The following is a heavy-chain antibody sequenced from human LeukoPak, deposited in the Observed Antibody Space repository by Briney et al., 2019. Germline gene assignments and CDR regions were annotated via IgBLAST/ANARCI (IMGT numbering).Heavy chain of an antibody. CDR2: ISSNGDST. D-gene: IGHD6-19*01. Sequence: SGGSLRLSCAASGFTFSHYAMHWARQAPGKGLEYVSVISSNGDSTYYANSVQGRFTISRDNSKNTMYLQMNGLRAEGTAVYYCAKVFAVAAPYYFDYWGQGTLVTVSS. CDR3: AKVFAVAAPYYFDY. J-gene: IGHJ4*02. V-gene: IGHV3-64*01. CDR1: GFTFSHYA.